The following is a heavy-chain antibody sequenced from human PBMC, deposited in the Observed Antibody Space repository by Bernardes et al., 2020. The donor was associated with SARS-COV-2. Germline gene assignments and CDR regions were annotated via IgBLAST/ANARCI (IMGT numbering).Heavy chain of an antibody. CDR3: ARDDFWSGLATRFGWGSYYGMDV. Sequence: ASVKVSCKASGYTFTSYGISWVRQAPGQGLEWMGWISAYNGNTNYAQKLQGRVTMTTDTSTSTAYMELRSLRSDDTAVYYCARDDFWSGLATRFGWGSYYGMDVWGQGTTVTVSS. J-gene: IGHJ6*02. V-gene: IGHV1-18*04. CDR1: GYTFTSYG. D-gene: IGHD3-3*01. CDR2: ISAYNGNT.